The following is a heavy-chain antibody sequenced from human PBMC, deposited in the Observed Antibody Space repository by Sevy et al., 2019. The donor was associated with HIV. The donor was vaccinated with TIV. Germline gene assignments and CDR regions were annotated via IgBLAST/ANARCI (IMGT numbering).Heavy chain of an antibody. CDR3: AREIYFYENSGFYYFDS. V-gene: IGHV4-61*01. D-gene: IGHD3-22*01. CDR2: VSYSGRT. Sequence: SETLSLTCNVSVASVSSGKYYWTWIRQPPGKDLEWIGHVSYSGRTNYNPSLKSRVTISEDTSKNQFSLSLNSVTAADTATYDCAREIYFYENSGFYYFDSWGLGILVTVSS. CDR1: VASVSSGKYY. J-gene: IGHJ4*02.